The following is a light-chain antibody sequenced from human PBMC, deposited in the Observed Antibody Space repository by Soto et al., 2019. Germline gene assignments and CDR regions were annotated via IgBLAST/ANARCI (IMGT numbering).Light chain of an antibody. CDR3: QQYNKWPLIT. Sequence: DIVMTQSPATLSVSPGETATLSCRASQSISIGLAWYRQKPGQAPRLLIYGASTRASGTPARFSGSGSGTEFTLTIISRQHEDFALYYCQQYNKWPLITFGQGTRLEIK. CDR2: GAS. J-gene: IGKJ5*01. V-gene: IGKV3D-15*01. CDR1: QSISIG.